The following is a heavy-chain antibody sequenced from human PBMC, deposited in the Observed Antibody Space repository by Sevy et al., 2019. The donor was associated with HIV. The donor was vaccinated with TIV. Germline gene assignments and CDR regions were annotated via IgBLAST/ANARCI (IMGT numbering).Heavy chain of an antibody. CDR1: GFTFSSYV. D-gene: IGHD3-22*01. CDR3: AKEYSSGYS. CDR2: ISGSGGST. V-gene: IGHV3-23*01. Sequence: GGSLLSCAASGFTFSSYVLSWVRQAPGKGLEWVSTISGSGGSTYYVDSVKGRFSISRDNSKNTMYLEMNSLRAEDMAVYYCAKEYSSGYSWGQGTLVTVSS. J-gene: IGHJ5*02.